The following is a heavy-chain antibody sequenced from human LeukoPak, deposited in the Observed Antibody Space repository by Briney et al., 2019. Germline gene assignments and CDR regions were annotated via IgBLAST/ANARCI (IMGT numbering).Heavy chain of an antibody. D-gene: IGHD3-10*01. CDR2: IYHSGST. V-gene: IGHV4-4*02. CDR1: GGSINNYL. CDR3: ARHGSGYNAMDV. J-gene: IGHJ6*02. Sequence: PSETLSLTCAVSGGSINNYLWRWVRQPPGKGLEWIGEIYHSGSTNYNSSLKSRVTISVDRSNNQFSLKLSSVTAADTADYYCARHGSGYNAMDVWGQGTTVTVSS.